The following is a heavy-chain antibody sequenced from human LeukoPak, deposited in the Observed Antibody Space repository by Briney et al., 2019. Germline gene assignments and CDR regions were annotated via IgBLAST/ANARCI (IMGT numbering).Heavy chain of an antibody. CDR3: ARVPHWNYAGGGGAFDI. Sequence: SGGSLRLSCAASGFTFSDYQMSWIRQAPGKGLEWVSYISRSGSTIYYADSVKGRFTISRDNSKNTLYLQMNSLRAEDTAVYYCARVPHWNYAGGGGAFDIWGQGTMVTVSS. D-gene: IGHD1-7*01. J-gene: IGHJ3*02. CDR2: ISRSGSTI. CDR1: GFTFSDYQ. V-gene: IGHV3-11*04.